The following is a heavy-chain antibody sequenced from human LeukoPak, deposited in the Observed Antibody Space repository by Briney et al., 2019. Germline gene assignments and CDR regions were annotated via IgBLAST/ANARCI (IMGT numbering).Heavy chain of an antibody. CDR1: GFTFSSYS. V-gene: IGHV3-21*01. CDR3: ARGKRGSSEDY. D-gene: IGHD6-6*01. J-gene: IGHJ4*02. CDR2: ISSSSSYI. Sequence: GGSLRLSCAASGFTFSSYSMNWVRQAPGKGLEWVSSISSSSSYIYYADSVKGRFTISRDNAKNSLYLQINSLRAEDTAVYYCARGKRGSSEDYWGQGTLVTVSS.